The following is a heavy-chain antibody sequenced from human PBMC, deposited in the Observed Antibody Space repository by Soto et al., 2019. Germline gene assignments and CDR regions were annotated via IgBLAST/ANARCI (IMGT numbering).Heavy chain of an antibody. Sequence: EVPLVESGGGLVQPGGSLRLSCAASGFTFSSHWMSWVRQAPGKGLEWVANIKHDGSETYYVDSVKGRVTISRDNAKNSLYLQMHSLRAEDTAVYYCARDDYNWAPDYWGQGTLVTVSS. J-gene: IGHJ4*02. CDR2: IKHDGSET. D-gene: IGHD4-4*01. CDR3: ARDDYNWAPDY. CDR1: GFTFSSHW. V-gene: IGHV3-7*01.